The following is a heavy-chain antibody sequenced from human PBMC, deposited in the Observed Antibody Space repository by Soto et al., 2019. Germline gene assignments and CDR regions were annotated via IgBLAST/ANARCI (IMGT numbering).Heavy chain of an antibody. CDR2: IVVGSGNT. D-gene: IGHD3-3*01. CDR3: AALLEDDWPDAFDI. V-gene: IGHV1-58*02. Sequence: ASVKVSCKASGFTFTSSAMQWVRQARGQRLEWIGWIVVGSGNTNYAQKFQERVTITRDMSTSTAYMELSSLRSEDTAVYYCAALLEDDWPDAFDIWGQGTMVTVSS. J-gene: IGHJ3*02. CDR1: GFTFTSSA.